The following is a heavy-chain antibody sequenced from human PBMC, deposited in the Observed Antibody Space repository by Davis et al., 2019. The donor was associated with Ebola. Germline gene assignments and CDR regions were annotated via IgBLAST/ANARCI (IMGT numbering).Heavy chain of an antibody. CDR3: ARDAVTTFYDYGMDV. CDR2: ISSSGSST. Sequence: GESLKIPCATPGSPSSSYEMNWVRQAPGKGLEWISFISSSGSSTNYAYSVKGRFTISRDNAKNSLYLQMNSLGAEDTAVYYCARDAVTTFYDYGMDVWGQGTTVTVSS. D-gene: IGHD4-17*01. CDR1: GSPSSSYE. V-gene: IGHV3-48*03. J-gene: IGHJ6*02.